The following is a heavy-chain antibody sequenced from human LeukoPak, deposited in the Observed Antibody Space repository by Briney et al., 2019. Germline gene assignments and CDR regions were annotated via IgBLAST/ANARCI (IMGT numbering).Heavy chain of an antibody. V-gene: IGHV4-39*07. CDR2: ISDSGNT. J-gene: IGHJ4*02. D-gene: IGHD3-22*01. CDR1: GGSISSRSYY. Sequence: SETLSLTCTVSGGSISSRSYYWGWIRQPPGKGLEWIGKISDSGNTYYNPSLKSRDTISVDRSKNQFSLKLTSVTAADTAVYYCARGGDSSGFYYYFDYWGQGTLVTVSS. CDR3: ARGGDSSGFYYYFDY.